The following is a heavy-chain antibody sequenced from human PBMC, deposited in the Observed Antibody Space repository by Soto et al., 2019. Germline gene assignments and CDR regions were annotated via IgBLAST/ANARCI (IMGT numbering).Heavy chain of an antibody. D-gene: IGHD3-22*01. CDR3: ARDRTDSGYYTNWLDP. CDR2: IIPIFGTT. Sequence: SVKVSCKASGGTFGSDAITWLRQAPGQGLEWVGRIIPIFGTTNYAQNLQGRVTISADKSTLTSYMELHSLTSDDTALYYCARDRTDSGYYTNWLDPWGQGTQVTVSS. J-gene: IGHJ5*02. CDR1: GGTFGSDA. V-gene: IGHV1-69*06.